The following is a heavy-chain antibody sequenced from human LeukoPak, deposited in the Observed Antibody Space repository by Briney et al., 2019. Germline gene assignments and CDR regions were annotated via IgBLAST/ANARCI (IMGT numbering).Heavy chain of an antibody. V-gene: IGHV4-4*02. Sequence: PSETLSLTCAVSGGSISSSNWWSWVGQPPGKGLEWIGEIYHSGSTNYTQSLKSRVTMSVDTSKNQFSLKLNTVSAADTAVYYCARDPYQTYREYGSARPDYWGQGTLVTVSS. CDR1: GGSISSSNW. CDR3: ARDPYQTYREYGSARPDY. D-gene: IGHD3-10*01. J-gene: IGHJ4*02. CDR2: IYHSGST.